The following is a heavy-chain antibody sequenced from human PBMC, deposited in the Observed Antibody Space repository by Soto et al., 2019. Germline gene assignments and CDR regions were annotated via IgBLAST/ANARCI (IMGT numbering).Heavy chain of an antibody. CDR1: CSSISSSSYY. V-gene: IGHV4-39*02. CDR3: ARDLSGYSSSWYGYYYYGMDV. Sequence: SETLSLTCTDPCSSISSSSYYWGWNRQPPGKGLEWIGSIYYSGSTYYNPSLKSRVTISVDTSKNQFSLKLSSVTAADTAVYYCARDLSGYSSSWYGYYYYGMDVWGQGTTVT. J-gene: IGHJ6*02. D-gene: IGHD6-13*01. CDR2: IYYSGST.